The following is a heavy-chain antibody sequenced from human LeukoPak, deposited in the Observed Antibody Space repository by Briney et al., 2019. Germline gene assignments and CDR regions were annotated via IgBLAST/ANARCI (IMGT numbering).Heavy chain of an antibody. CDR1: GYTFSTYT. J-gene: IGHJ6*02. CDR3: SRGPHHFYGMDV. D-gene: IGHD1-14*01. Sequence: ASVTVSFTASGYTFSTYTISWVRQAPGQGLEWLGWISAYNGNTYYAQRLQGRVTITTDTSTTTAYMELKSLTSDDTAVYFCSRGPHHFYGMDVWGQGTTVTVSS. V-gene: IGHV1-18*04. CDR2: ISAYNGNT.